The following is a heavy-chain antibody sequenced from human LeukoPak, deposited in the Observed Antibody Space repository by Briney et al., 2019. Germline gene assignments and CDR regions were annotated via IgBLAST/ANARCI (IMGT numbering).Heavy chain of an antibody. D-gene: IGHD6-25*01. CDR3: ASTGQRLPYNWFDP. J-gene: IGHJ5*02. Sequence: PGGSLRLSCAASGFTFSSYAMSWVRQAPGKGLEWVSAISGSGGSTYYADSVKGRFTISRDNSKNTLYLQMNSLRAEDTAVYYCASTGQRLPYNWFDPWGQGTLVTVSS. CDR1: GFTFSSYA. V-gene: IGHV3-23*01. CDR2: ISGSGGST.